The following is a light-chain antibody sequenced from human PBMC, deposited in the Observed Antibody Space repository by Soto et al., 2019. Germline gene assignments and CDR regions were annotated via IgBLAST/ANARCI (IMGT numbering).Light chain of an antibody. Sequence: EIVMTQSPATLSVSPGERATLSCRASQSISRDLAWYQQKPGQAPRLLIYDVSTRATGIPARFSGSGSGTEFTLTISSLQIEDFALYYCQQSNNWPPLTFGGGTKVDIK. V-gene: IGKV3-15*01. CDR3: QQSNNWPPLT. J-gene: IGKJ4*01. CDR2: DVS. CDR1: QSISRD.